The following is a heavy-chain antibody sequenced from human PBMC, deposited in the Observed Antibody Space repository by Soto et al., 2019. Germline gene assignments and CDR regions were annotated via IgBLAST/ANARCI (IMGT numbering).Heavy chain of an antibody. CDR1: GFTFSSYG. D-gene: IGHD3-22*01. J-gene: IGHJ4*02. Sequence: PGGSLRLSCAASGFTFSSYGMHWVRQAPGKGLEWVAVIWYDGSNKYYADSVKGRFTISRDNSKNTLYLQMNSLRAEDTAVYYCARDAHYYDSSGYYGSFDYWGQGTLVTVSS. V-gene: IGHV3-33*01. CDR3: ARDAHYYDSSGYYGSFDY. CDR2: IWYDGSNK.